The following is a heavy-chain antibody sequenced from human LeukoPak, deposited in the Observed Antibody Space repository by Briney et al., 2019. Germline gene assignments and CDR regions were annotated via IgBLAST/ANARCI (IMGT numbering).Heavy chain of an antibody. V-gene: IGHV4-38-2*01. D-gene: IGHD1-26*01. CDR3: ARYGEDVELPDY. CDR2: IYYSGST. Sequence: PSETLSLTCAVSGYSISSAYYWGWIRQPPGRGLEWIGSIYYSGSTYYNPSLKSRVTISVDTSKNQFSLKLSSVTAADTAVYYCARYGEDVELPDYWGQGTLVTVSS. CDR1: GYSISSAYY. J-gene: IGHJ4*02.